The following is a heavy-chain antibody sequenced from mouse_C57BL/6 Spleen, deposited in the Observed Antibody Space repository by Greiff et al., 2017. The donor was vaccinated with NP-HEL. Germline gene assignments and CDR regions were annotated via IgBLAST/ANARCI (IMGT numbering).Heavy chain of an antibody. J-gene: IGHJ4*01. D-gene: IGHD1-1*01. V-gene: IGHV1-19*01. CDR3: ARYGGYNAMDY. CDR2: INPYNGGT. CDR1: GYTFTDYY. Sequence: VQLQQSGPVLVKPGASVKMSCKASGYTFTDYYMNWVKQSHGKSLEWIGVINPYNGGTSYNQKFKGNATLTVDKSSSTAYMELNSLTSEDSAVYYCARYGGYNAMDYWGQGTSVTVSS.